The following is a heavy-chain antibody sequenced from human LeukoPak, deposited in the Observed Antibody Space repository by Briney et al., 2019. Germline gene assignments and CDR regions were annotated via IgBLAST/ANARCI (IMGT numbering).Heavy chain of an antibody. CDR1: GYSISSGYY. J-gene: IGHJ3*02. CDR3: TRDRRTIFGVVIMPGAFDI. CDR2: IYHSGST. Sequence: NPSQTLSLTCTVSGYSISSGYYWGWIRQPPGKGLEWIGSIYHSGSTYYNPSLKSRVTISVDRSKNQFSLKLSSVTAADTAVYYCTRDRRTIFGVVIMPGAFDIWGQGTMVTVSS. V-gene: IGHV4-38-2*02. D-gene: IGHD3-3*01.